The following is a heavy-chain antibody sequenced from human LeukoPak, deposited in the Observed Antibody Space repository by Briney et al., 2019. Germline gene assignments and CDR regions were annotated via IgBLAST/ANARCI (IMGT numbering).Heavy chain of an antibody. V-gene: IGHV1-8*01. J-gene: IGHJ5*02. CDR2: MNPNSGNT. D-gene: IGHD3-3*01. CDR1: GYTFTSYD. Sequence: ASVKVSCKASGYTFTSYDINWVRQATGQGLEWMGWMNPNSGNTGYAQKFQGRVTMTRNTSISTAYMELSSLRSEDTAVYYCARGPYYDCWSAYYLNWFDPWGQGTLVTVSS. CDR3: ARGPYYDCWSAYYLNWFDP.